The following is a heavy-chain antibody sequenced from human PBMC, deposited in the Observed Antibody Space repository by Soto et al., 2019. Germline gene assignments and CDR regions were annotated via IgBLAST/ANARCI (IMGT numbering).Heavy chain of an antibody. CDR3: ARLKYGDYRLDF. J-gene: IGHJ4*02. CDR2: IDPSDSYS. D-gene: IGHD4-17*01. V-gene: IGHV5-10-1*01. CDR1: GYRFSDYW. Sequence: GESLKISCKGSGYRFSDYWITWVRQMPGKGLEWMGRIDPSDSYSNYSPSFQGHVTISADKPISNAYLQWSSLKASDTAMYYCARLKYGDYRLDFWGQGNLVTVSS.